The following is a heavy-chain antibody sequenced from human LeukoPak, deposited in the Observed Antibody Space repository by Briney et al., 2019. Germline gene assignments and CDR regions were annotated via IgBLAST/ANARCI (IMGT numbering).Heavy chain of an antibody. Sequence: ASVKVSCKVSGYTLTELSMHWVRQAPGKGLEWMGGFDPEDGVTIYAQKFQGRVTMTEDTSTDTAYMELSSLRSEDTAVYYCATDHRFGYDAFDIWGQGTMVTVSS. D-gene: IGHD3-10*01. V-gene: IGHV1-24*01. CDR2: FDPEDGVT. J-gene: IGHJ3*02. CDR3: ATDHRFGYDAFDI. CDR1: GYTLTELS.